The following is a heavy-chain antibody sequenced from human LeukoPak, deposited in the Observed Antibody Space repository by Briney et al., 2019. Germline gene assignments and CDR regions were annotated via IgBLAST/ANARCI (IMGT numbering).Heavy chain of an antibody. Sequence: GGSLRLSCAASGFTVSSNYMSWVRQAPGKGLEWVSVIYSGGSTYYADSVKGRFTISRDNSKNTLYLQMNSLRAEDTAVYYCARIYYYGSGSGWFDPWGQGTLVTVSS. CDR2: IYSGGST. J-gene: IGHJ5*02. D-gene: IGHD3-10*01. CDR3: ARIYYYGSGSGWFDP. CDR1: GFTVSSNY. V-gene: IGHV3-53*01.